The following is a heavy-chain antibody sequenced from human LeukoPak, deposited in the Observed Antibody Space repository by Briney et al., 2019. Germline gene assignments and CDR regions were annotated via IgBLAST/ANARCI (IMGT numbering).Heavy chain of an antibody. CDR1: GYSFTSYW. CDR3: ARRYCSGGSCYAGVAEYYFDS. Sequence: GESLKISCKGSGYSFTSYWIAWVRQMPGKGLEWMAIIYPGDSATRYNPSFQGQVTISADKSISTAYLQWSSLKASDAAMYYCARRYCSGGSCYAGVAEYYFDSWGQGTLVTVSS. CDR2: IYPGDSAT. J-gene: IGHJ4*02. D-gene: IGHD2-15*01. V-gene: IGHV5-51*01.